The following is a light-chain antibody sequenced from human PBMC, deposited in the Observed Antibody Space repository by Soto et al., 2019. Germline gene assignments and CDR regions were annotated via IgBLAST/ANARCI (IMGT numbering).Light chain of an antibody. CDR1: QSVTSY. V-gene: IGKV3-11*01. Sequence: EIVLTQSPGTLSLSPGERATLSCRASQSVTSYLAWYQQKPGQAPRLLIYDASNRATGIPARFSGSGSGTAFTLTISTLEPEDCAVNYCQQRSNWPPVITFGQGTRREIQ. CDR3: QQRSNWPPVIT. J-gene: IGKJ5*01. CDR2: DAS.